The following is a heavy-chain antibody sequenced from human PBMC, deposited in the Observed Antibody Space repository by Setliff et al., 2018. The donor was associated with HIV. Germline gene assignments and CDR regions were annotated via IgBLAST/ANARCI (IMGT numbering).Heavy chain of an antibody. CDR2: IIPNSGGT. Sequence: ASVKVSCKASGYTFTGYYLHWVRQAPGQGLEWMGWIIPNSGGTNYAQKFQGWVTMTRDTSISTTYMELGRLRSDDTAVYHCARIAWPWWQWLVRSGKWYFDYWGQGTLVTVSS. V-gene: IGHV1-2*04. D-gene: IGHD6-19*01. CDR3: ARIAWPWWQWLVRSGKWYFDY. CDR1: GYTFTGYY. J-gene: IGHJ4*02.